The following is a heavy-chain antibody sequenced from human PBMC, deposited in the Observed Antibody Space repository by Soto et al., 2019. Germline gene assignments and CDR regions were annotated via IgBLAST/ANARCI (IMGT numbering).Heavy chain of an antibody. J-gene: IGHJ6*02. Sequence: GGSLRLSCAASGFTFSCSAMHWVRQSSGKGLEWVGRIRSKANSYATAYAASVKGRFTISRDDSKNTAYLQMNSLKTEDTAVYYCTRPMSAAGTLYYYYYGMDVWGQGTTVTVSS. CDR3: TRPMSAAGTLYYYYYGMDV. CDR1: GFTFSCSA. CDR2: IRSKANSYAT. D-gene: IGHD6-13*01. V-gene: IGHV3-73*01.